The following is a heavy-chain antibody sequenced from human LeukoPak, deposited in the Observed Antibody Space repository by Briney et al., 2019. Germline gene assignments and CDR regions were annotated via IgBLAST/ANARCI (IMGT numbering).Heavy chain of an antibody. D-gene: IGHD6-13*01. V-gene: IGHV1-46*01. CDR1: GYTFTSYY. CDR3: ARDGIAAAGPDY. CDR2: INPSGGST. J-gene: IGHJ4*02. Sequence: GASVKVSCKASGYTFTSYYMHWVRQAPGQGLEWMGIINPSGGSTSYAQKFQGRVTMTRDTSTSTVYMELSNLRSEDTAVYYCARDGIAAAGPDYWGQGTLVTVSS.